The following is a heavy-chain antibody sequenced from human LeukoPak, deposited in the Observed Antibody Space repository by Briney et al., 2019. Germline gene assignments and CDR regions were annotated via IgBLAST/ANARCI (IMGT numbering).Heavy chain of an antibody. J-gene: IGHJ4*02. Sequence: SETLSLTCSVSGGSIRSTTYYWGWIRQPPGKGLEWIGSIYYSGSTYYNPSLKSRVTISVDTSKNQFSLKLSSVTAADTAVYYCASHCTNGVCGLDYWGQGTLVTVSS. V-gene: IGHV4-39*07. D-gene: IGHD2-8*01. CDR1: GGSIRSTTYY. CDR2: IYYSGST. CDR3: ASHCTNGVCGLDY.